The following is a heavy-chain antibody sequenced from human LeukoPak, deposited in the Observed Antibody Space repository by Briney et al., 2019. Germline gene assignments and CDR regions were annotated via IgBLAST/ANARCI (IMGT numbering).Heavy chain of an antibody. CDR3: AKGNIFDS. CDR2: ISSSSSDI. V-gene: IGHV3-48*01. CDR1: GFNFRIHN. J-gene: IGHJ4*02. Sequence: PGGSLRLSCAASGFNFRIHNMNWVRQAPGKGLEWIAYISSSSSDIYYADSVKGRFTIPRDNAKNSLYLQMKSLRADDTAIYYCAKGNIFDSWGQGILVTVSS. D-gene: IGHD2/OR15-2a*01.